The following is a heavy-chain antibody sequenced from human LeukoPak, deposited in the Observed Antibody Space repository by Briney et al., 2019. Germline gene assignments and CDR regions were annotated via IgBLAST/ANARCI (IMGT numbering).Heavy chain of an antibody. Sequence: GESLKISCQGSGYKFSNYWIGWVRQVPEKGLEWMGIIYPGDYDTRYSPSFQGQDTISVDKSISTATLHWSSLKASDTAMYYCATTYNYYDSSGYVDYWGQGTLVTVSS. CDR1: GYKFSNYW. D-gene: IGHD3-22*01. V-gene: IGHV5-51*01. J-gene: IGHJ4*02. CDR3: ATTYNYYDSSGYVDY. CDR2: IYPGDYDT.